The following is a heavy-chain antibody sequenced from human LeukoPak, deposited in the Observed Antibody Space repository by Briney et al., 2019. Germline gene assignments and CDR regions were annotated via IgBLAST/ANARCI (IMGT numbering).Heavy chain of an antibody. D-gene: IGHD4-23*01. CDR2: IHYSGST. CDR1: GGSISSYY. V-gene: IGHV4-59*01. Sequence: SETLSLTCTVSGGSISSYYWSWIRQPPGKGLEWIGYIHYSGSTNYNPSLKSRVTISVDTSKNQFSLKLSSVTAADTAVYYCARVVYGGNFDYWGQGTLVTVSS. CDR3: ARVVYGGNFDY. J-gene: IGHJ4*02.